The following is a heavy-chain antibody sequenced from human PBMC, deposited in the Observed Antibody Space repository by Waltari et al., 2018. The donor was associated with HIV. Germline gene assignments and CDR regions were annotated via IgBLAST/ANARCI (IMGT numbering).Heavy chain of an antibody. D-gene: IGHD1-26*01. CDR1: GYHFPGSY. V-gene: IGHV1-2*02. Sequence: QVQLVQSGAEGKKPGASGNVSCKPLGYHFPGSYIYWGRPAPGQGLEWMGWINPNSGGTNYAQKFQGRVTMTRDTSISTAYMDLSRLRSDDTAVYYCARGPYGSYSHFDYWGQGTLVTVSS. J-gene: IGHJ4*02. CDR3: ARGPYGSYSHFDY. CDR2: INPNSGGT.